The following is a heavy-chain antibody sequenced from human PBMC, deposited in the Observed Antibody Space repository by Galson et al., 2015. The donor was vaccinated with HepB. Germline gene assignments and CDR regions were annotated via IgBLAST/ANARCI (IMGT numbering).Heavy chain of an antibody. J-gene: IGHJ6*02. Sequence: QSGAEVKEPGESLKISCKGSGYSFSSYWIAWVRQMPGKGLEWVGIIYPGDSDIRYSPSFEGHVSISADKSITTAYLQWSSLKASDTAIYYCARQWKTSVVRGPDYHFYYGMDVWGQGTTVTVSS. CDR1: GYSFSSYW. CDR3: ARQWKTSVVRGPDYHFYYGMDV. V-gene: IGHV5-51*01. D-gene: IGHD3-10*01. CDR2: IYPGDSDI.